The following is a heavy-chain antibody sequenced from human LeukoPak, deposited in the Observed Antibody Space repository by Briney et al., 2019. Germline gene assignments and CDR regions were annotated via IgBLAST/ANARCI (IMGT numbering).Heavy chain of an antibody. CDR3: ARDYSSGCFDY. D-gene: IGHD6-19*01. CDR2: ISYDGSNK. V-gene: IGHV3-30*03. J-gene: IGHJ4*02. CDR1: GFTFSSYG. Sequence: PGRSLRLSCAASGFTFSSYGMHWVRQAPGKGLEWVAVISYDGSNKYYADSVKGRFAISRDNSKNTLYLQMNSLRAEDTAVYYCARDYSSGCFDYWGQGTLVTVSS.